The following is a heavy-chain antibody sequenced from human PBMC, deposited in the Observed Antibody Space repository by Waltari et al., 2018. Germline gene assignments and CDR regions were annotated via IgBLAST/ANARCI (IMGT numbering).Heavy chain of an antibody. V-gene: IGHV4-34*01. CDR3: AREGPNWGEANFDY. Sequence: QVQLQQWGAGLLKPSETLSLTCAVYGGSFSGYYWSWIRQPPGKGLEWIGEINNSGSTNYNPSLKSRVTISVDTSKNQFSLKLSSVTAADTAVYYCAREGPNWGEANFDYWGQGTLVTVSS. D-gene: IGHD7-27*01. CDR1: GGSFSGYY. CDR2: INNSGST. J-gene: IGHJ4*02.